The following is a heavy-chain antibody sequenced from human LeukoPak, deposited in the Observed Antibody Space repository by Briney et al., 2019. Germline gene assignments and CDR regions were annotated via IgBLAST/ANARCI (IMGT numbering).Heavy chain of an antibody. V-gene: IGHV7-4-1*02. CDR3: ARRVSFPPYYMDV. CDR1: GYTFSSEA. D-gene: IGHD2-21*01. J-gene: IGHJ6*03. Sequence: GASVKVSCKASGYTFSSEAMNWVQQAPGQGLEWMGRINTYSGNPTYAQGFTGRFVFSLDTSVSTAYLQISSLKAEDTAVYYCARRVSFPPYYMDVWGKGTTVTVSS. CDR2: INTYSGNP.